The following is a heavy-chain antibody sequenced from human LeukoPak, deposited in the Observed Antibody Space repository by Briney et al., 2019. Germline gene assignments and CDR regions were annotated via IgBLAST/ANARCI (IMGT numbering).Heavy chain of an antibody. CDR3: ATKVVTDAFDI. Sequence: GGSLRLSCAAPGFTFSNYAMSWVRQAPGKGLEWVSGISGGVGTTYYVDSVKGRFTISRDNSKNTLFLQMNSLRAEDTAVYYCATKVVTDAFDIWGQGTMVTVSS. J-gene: IGHJ3*02. CDR2: ISGGVGTT. D-gene: IGHD3-22*01. V-gene: IGHV3-23*01. CDR1: GFTFSNYA.